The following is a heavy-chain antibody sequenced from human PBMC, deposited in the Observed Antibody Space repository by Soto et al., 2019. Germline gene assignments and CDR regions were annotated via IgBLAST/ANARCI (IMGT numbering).Heavy chain of an antibody. Sequence: SETLSLTCTVSGGSISSGDYYWSWIRQPPGKGLEWIGYIYYSGSTYYNPSLKSRVTISVDTPKNQFSLKLSSVTAADTAVYYCARDNYYYGMDVWGQGTTVTVSS. J-gene: IGHJ6*02. CDR1: GGSISSGDYY. CDR2: IYYSGST. CDR3: ARDNYYYGMDV. V-gene: IGHV4-30-4*01.